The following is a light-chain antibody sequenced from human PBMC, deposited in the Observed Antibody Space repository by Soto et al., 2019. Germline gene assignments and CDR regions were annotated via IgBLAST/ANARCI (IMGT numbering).Light chain of an antibody. Sequence: DIVLTQSPGTLSLSPGERAILSCRASQTVNNNYLAWCQQNPGQAPRLLIYGASRRATGIPDRFSGSASGTDFTLTISRLENEEFAVYYCQQYGSSPTTFGHGTKVDIK. CDR2: GAS. CDR3: QQYGSSPTT. V-gene: IGKV3-20*01. CDR1: QTVNNNY. J-gene: IGKJ1*01.